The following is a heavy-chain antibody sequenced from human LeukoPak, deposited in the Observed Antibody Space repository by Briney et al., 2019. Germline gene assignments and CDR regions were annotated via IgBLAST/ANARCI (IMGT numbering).Heavy chain of an antibody. J-gene: IGHJ6*04. CDR1: GFAFSSYE. Sequence: GGSLRLSCAASGFAFSSYEMNWVRQAPGKGLEWVSHISSSGSTIYYADSVKGRFTISRDNAKNSLYLQMNSLRAEDTAVYYCAELGITMIGGVWGKGTTVTISS. CDR3: AELGITMIGGV. CDR2: ISSSGSTI. D-gene: IGHD3-10*02. V-gene: IGHV3-48*03.